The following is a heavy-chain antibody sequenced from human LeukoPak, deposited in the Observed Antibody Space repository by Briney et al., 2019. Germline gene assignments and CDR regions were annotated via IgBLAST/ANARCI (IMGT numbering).Heavy chain of an antibody. CDR3: ARELEPRSPDFYYYGMDV. J-gene: IGHJ6*02. Sequence: GGSLRLSCAASGFTFSSSLMHWVRQAPGKGLEWVAVVSYDGINKYYADFVEARFTISRDNSKNTVFLEMNSLRPEDTAVYYCARELEPRSPDFYYYGMDVWGQGTTVIVSS. CDR2: VSYDGINK. D-gene: IGHD1-1*01. CDR1: GFTFSSSL. V-gene: IGHV3-30-3*01.